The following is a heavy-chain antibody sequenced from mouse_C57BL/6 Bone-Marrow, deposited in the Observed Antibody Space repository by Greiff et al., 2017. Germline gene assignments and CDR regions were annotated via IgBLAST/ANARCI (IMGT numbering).Heavy chain of an antibody. D-gene: IGHD1-2*01. J-gene: IGHJ1*03. CDR3: AGRGLVRHSRRYLDF. V-gene: IGHV1-80*01. CDR2: IYPGDGDT. Sequence: VQLVESGAELVKPGASVKISCKASGYAFSSYWMHWVKQRPGQGLEWIGKIYPGDGDTNYNGKFKGKATLTVDKSSSTAYMQLSRLTSEDSAVYLCAGRGLVRHSRRYLDFWGTGTTVTVSS. CDR1: GYAFSSYW.